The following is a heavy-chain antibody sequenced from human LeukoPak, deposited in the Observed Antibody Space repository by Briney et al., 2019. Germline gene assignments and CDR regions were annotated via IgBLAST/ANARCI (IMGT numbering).Heavy chain of an antibody. V-gene: IGHV4-4*07. Sequence: PSETLSLTCTASGGSISSYYWSWIRQPAGKGLEWIGRIYTSGSTNYNPSLKSRVTMSVDTSKNQFSLKLSSVTAAGTAVYYCARGDGDNLRGVISGYFDYWGQGTLVTVSS. CDR3: ARGDGDNLRGVISGYFDY. J-gene: IGHJ4*02. D-gene: IGHD3-10*01. CDR2: IYTSGST. CDR1: GGSISSYY.